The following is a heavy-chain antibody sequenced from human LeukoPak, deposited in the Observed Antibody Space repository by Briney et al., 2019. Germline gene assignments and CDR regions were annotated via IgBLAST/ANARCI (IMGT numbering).Heavy chain of an antibody. CDR2: IYTGGTI. J-gene: IGHJ4*02. Sequence: GGSLRLSCAASGFTFSSYGMHWVRQAPGKGLEWVSVIYTGGTIFYSDSVKGRFTISRDNSKNTLYLQMNSLRAEDTAVYYCARDVGYGGGIFDYWGQGTLVTVSS. CDR1: GFTFSSYG. D-gene: IGHD4-23*01. CDR3: ARDVGYGGGIFDY. V-gene: IGHV3-66*01.